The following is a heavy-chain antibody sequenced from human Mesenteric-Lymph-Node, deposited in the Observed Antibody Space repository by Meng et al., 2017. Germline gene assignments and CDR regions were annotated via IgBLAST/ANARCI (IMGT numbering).Heavy chain of an antibody. D-gene: IGHD3-10*01. J-gene: IGHJ5*02. CDR2: INHSGST. V-gene: IGHV4-34*01. Sequence: SETLSLTCAVYGGSFSGYYWSWIRQPPGKGLEWIGEINHSGSTNYNPSPKSRVTISVDTSKNQFSLKLSSVTAADTAVYYCARGKHYYGSGNIAHWFDPWGQGTLVTVSS. CDR3: ARGKHYYGSGNIAHWFDP. CDR1: GGSFSGYY.